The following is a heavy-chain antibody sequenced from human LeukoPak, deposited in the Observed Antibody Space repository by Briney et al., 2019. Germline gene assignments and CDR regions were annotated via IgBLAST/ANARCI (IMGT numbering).Heavy chain of an antibody. J-gene: IGHJ4*02. V-gene: IGHV1-2*02. CDR2: IDPNNGGT. CDR1: GYTFTDYQ. D-gene: IGHD3-16*01. CDR3: ATGRWGVDY. Sequence: ASVKVSCKASGYTFTDYQVYWVRQAPGQGLEWMGWIDPNNGGTNYAQKFQGRVTMTRDTSISTAYMELSRLRSDDTAVYYCATGRWGVDYWGQGTLVTVSS.